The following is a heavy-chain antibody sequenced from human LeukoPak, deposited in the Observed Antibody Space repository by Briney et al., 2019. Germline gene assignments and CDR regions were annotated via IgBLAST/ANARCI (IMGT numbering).Heavy chain of an antibody. CDR3: AREEYYDSSGVSVFDY. V-gene: IGHV3-53*01. J-gene: IGHJ4*02. Sequence: GGSLRLSCAASGFTVSSNYMSWVRQAPGKGLEWVSVIYSGGSTYYADSVKGRFTISRDNSKNTLYLQMNSLRAEDTAVYYCAREEYYDSSGVSVFDYWGQGTLVTVSS. CDR2: IYSGGST. D-gene: IGHD3-22*01. CDR1: GFTVSSNY.